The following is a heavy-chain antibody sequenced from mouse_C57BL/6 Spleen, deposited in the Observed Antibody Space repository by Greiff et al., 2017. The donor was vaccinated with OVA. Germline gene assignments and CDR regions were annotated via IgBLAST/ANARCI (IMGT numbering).Heavy chain of an antibody. J-gene: IGHJ4*01. CDR1: GYTFTSYW. Sequence: QVQLQQPGAELVKPGASVKMSCKASGYTFTSYWITWVKQRPGQGLEWIGDICPGSGSTNYNEKFKSKATLTVDTSSSTAYMQLSSLTSEDSAVYYCARTLNWGLYAMDYWGQGTSVTVSS. D-gene: IGHD4-1*02. CDR2: ICPGSGST. CDR3: ARTLNWGLYAMDY. V-gene: IGHV1-55*01.